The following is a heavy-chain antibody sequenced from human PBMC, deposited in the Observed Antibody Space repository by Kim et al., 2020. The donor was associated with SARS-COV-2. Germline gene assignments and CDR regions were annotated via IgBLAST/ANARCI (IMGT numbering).Heavy chain of an antibody. Sequence: YAQKVQGRVTMTEDTSTDTAYMELSSLRSEDTAVYYCATSSIAAHNWFDPWGQGTLVTVSS. J-gene: IGHJ5*02. D-gene: IGHD6-6*01. V-gene: IGHV1-24*01. CDR3: ATSSIAAHNWFDP.